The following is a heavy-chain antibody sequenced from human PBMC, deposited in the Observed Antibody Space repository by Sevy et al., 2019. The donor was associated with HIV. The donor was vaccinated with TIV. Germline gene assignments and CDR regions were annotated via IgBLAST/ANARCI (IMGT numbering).Heavy chain of an antibody. Sequence: GGSLRLSCAASGFTFSKYWRGWVRQAPGKGLEWVANIKQDAGQKYYVDSVKGRFTISRDNAKNSLYLQMNSLGAEDTAVYFCARDDGNYYFHYWGQGTLVTVSS. CDR3: ARDDGNYYFHY. J-gene: IGHJ4*02. CDR1: GFTFSKYW. CDR2: IKQDAGQK. V-gene: IGHV3-7*01. D-gene: IGHD1-7*01.